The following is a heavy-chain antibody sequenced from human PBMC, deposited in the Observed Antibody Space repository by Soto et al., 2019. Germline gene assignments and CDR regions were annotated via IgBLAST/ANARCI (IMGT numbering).Heavy chain of an antibody. V-gene: IGHV4-59*01. D-gene: IGHD5-12*01. CDR3: AIFMGNSVAPTYFDY. Sequence: SETLSLTCTVSGGSINNYYWSWIRQPPGKGLEWISYIYYRGSTNYDPSLKSRVTISVDTSKNQFSLKLSSVTTADTAVYYCAIFMGNSVAPTYFDYWGQGTLVTVSS. CDR2: IYYRGST. CDR1: GGSINNYY. J-gene: IGHJ4*02.